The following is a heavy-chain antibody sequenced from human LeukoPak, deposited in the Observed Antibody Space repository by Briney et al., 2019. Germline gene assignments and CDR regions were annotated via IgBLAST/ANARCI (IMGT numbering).Heavy chain of an antibody. J-gene: IGHJ4*02. CDR3: ARVWVHCSSTSCYSKVVAGFDY. D-gene: IGHD2-2*01. V-gene: IGHV1-2*02. CDR2: INPHSGGT. Sequence: ASVKVSCKASGYTFTGYYMHWVRQAPGQGLEWMGWINPHSGGTNYAQKFQGRVTMTRDTSISTAYMELSRLRSDDTAVYYCARVWVHCSSTSCYSKVVAGFDYWGQGTLVTVSS. CDR1: GYTFTGYY.